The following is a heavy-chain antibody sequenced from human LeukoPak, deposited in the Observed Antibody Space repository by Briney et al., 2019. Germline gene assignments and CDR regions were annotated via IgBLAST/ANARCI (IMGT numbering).Heavy chain of an antibody. CDR3: ARAEVLVWFGESPGAEYFQH. V-gene: IGHV3-21*01. CDR1: GFTFSSYN. J-gene: IGHJ1*01. CDR2: ISTRGSYI. Sequence: NPGGSLRLSCAASGFTFSSYNMNWVRQAPGKGLECISSISTRGSYIYYADSVKGRFTISRDNAKNSLYLQMNSLRAEDTAVYYCARAEVLVWFGESPGAEYFQHWGQGTLVTVSS. D-gene: IGHD3-10*01.